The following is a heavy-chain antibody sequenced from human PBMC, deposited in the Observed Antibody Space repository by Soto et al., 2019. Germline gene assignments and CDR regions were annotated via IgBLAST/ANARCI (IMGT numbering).Heavy chain of an antibody. D-gene: IGHD1-1*01. CDR2: ISGNGDNT. J-gene: IGHJ4*02. CDR1: ALTFSSFA. V-gene: IGHV3-23*01. Sequence: EVQLLESGGGLVQPGGYLRLSCAASALTFSSFAMSWVRQAPGKGLEWVSGISGNGDNTHYADSVKGRFTISRDNSRNTLYLQMNSLRTEDTALYYCLTWTSGAPDYGGQGTLVTVSS. CDR3: LTWTSGAPDY.